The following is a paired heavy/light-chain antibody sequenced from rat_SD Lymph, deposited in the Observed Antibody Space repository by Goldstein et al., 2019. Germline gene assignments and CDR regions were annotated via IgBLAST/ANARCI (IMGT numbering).Light chain of an antibody. Sequence: DIVMTQSPSSLAVSAGETVTINCKSSQSLLSSGNQKNYLAWYQQKPGQSPKLLIYLASTRESGVPDRFIGSGSGTDFTLTISSVQAEDLADYYCQQHYSYPLTFGSGTKLEIK. CDR3: QQHYSYPLT. J-gene: IGKJ5*01. V-gene: IGKV8S6*01. CDR1: QSLLSSGNQKNY. CDR2: LAS.
Heavy chain of an antibody. D-gene: IGHD5-1*01. CDR2: ISSSSSYI. V-gene: IGHV5-34*01. J-gene: IGHJ2*01. CDR1: GFTFSNYG. CDR3: ARRLGAVDY. Sequence: EVQLVESGGGLVQPGRSLKLSCLASGFTFSNYGMNWIRQAPGKGLEWVASISSSSSYIYYADTVKGRFTISRDNAKNTLYLQMTSLRSEDTALYYCARRLGAVDYWGQGVMVTVSS.